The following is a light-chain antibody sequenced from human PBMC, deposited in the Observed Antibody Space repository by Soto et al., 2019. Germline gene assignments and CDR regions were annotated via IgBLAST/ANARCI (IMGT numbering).Light chain of an antibody. V-gene: IGKV3-11*01. CDR3: QQRSNWPPIT. Sequence: EIVMTQSPATLSVSPGERATLSCRASQSVRSNLAWYQQKPGQAPRLLIYDASSRATGIPARFSGSGSGTDFTLTISSLEPEDFAVYYCQQRSNWPPITFGQGTRLEI. J-gene: IGKJ5*01. CDR1: QSVRSN. CDR2: DAS.